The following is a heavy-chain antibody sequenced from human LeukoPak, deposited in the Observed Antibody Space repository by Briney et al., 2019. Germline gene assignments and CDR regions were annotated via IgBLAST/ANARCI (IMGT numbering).Heavy chain of an antibody. CDR2: INPSGGST. J-gene: IGHJ5*02. V-gene: IGHV1-46*01. CDR3: ARDYYDSSGYYFGFDP. CDR1: GYTFTSYY. Sequence: ASVKVSCKASGYTFTSYYMYWVRQAPGQGLEWMGIINPSGGSTSYAQKFQGRVTMTRDTSTSTVYMELSSLRSEDTAVYYCARDYYDSSGYYFGFDPWGQGTLVTVSS. D-gene: IGHD3-22*01.